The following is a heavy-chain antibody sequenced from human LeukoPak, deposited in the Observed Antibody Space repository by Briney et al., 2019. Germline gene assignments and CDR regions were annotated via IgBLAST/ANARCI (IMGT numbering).Heavy chain of an antibody. V-gene: IGHV5-51*01. CDR3: ARRLIDDDSSGYYFDY. J-gene: IGHJ4*02. CDR1: GYSFTSYW. Sequence: GESLKISCKGSGYSFTSYWIGWVRQMPGKGLDWMGIIYPGDSDNRYSPSFQGQVTISANKSISTAYLQWSSLKASDTAMYYCARRLIDDDSSGYYFDYWGQGTLVTVSS. D-gene: IGHD3-22*01. CDR2: IYPGDSDN.